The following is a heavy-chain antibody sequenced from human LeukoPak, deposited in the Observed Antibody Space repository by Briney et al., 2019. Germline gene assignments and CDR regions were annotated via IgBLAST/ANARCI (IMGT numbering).Heavy chain of an antibody. CDR3: AVGVRGTGSYQIWGHAFDI. V-gene: IGHV1-69*13. Sequence: WASVKVSCKASGGTFSSYVISWVRQAPGQGLEWMGGIIPIFDTADYAQKFQGRVTITADESTSTAYMELSSLRSEDTAVYYCAVGVRGTGSYQIWGHAFDIWGQGTMVTVSS. D-gene: IGHD3-10*01. CDR2: IIPIFDTA. CDR1: GGTFSSYV. J-gene: IGHJ3*02.